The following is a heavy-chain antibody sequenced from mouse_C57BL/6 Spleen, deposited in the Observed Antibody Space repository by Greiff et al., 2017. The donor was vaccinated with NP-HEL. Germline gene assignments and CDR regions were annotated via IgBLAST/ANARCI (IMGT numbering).Heavy chain of an antibody. D-gene: IGHD2-1*01. J-gene: IGHJ2*01. CDR1: GYSFTDYN. V-gene: IGHV1-39*01. CDR3: ARSYGKGPYDY. CDR2: INPNYGTT. Sequence: EVQLQESGPELVKPGASVKISCKASGYSFTDYNMNWVKQSNGKSLEWIGVINPNYGTTSYNQKFKDKATLTADKSSSTAYMQLSSLTYEDSAVYYCARSYGKGPYDYWGQGTTLTVSS.